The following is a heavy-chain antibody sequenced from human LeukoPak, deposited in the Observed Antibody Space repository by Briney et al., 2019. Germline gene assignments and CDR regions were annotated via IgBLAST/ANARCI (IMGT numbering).Heavy chain of an antibody. CDR2: ISYDGSNK. D-gene: IGHD6-6*01. CDR1: GFTFSSYG. CDR3: AKDIAARPDSYMDV. Sequence: GGSLRLSCAASGFTFSSYGMHWVRQAPGKGLEWVAVISYDGSNKYYADSVKGRFTISRDNSKNTLYLQMNSLRAEDMALYYCAKDIAARPDSYMDVWGKGTTVTVSS. J-gene: IGHJ6*03. V-gene: IGHV3-30*18.